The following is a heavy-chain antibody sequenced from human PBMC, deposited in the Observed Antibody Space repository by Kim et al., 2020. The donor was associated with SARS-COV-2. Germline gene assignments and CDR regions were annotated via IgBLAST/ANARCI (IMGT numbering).Heavy chain of an antibody. CDR3: ARELVDTAMSPYYGMDV. Sequence: LKSRVTISVDTSKNQFSLKLSSVTAADTAVYYCARELVDTAMSPYYGMDVWGQGTTVTVSS. V-gene: IGHV4-31*02. J-gene: IGHJ6*02. D-gene: IGHD5-18*01.